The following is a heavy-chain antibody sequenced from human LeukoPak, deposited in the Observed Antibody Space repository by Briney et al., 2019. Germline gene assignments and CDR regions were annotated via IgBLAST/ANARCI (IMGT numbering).Heavy chain of an antibody. Sequence: SVKVSCKASGGTFSSYAISWVRQAPGQGLEWMGGIIPIFGTANYAQKFQGRVTITADESTSTAYMELSSLRSEDTAVYYCARDSYYYGSGSHNFDYWGQGTLVTVSS. J-gene: IGHJ4*02. CDR1: GGTFSSYA. CDR3: ARDSYYYGSGSHNFDY. CDR2: IIPIFGTA. D-gene: IGHD3-10*01. V-gene: IGHV1-69*01.